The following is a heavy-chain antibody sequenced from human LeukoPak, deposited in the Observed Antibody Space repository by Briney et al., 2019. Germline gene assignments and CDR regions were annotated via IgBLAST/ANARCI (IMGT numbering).Heavy chain of an antibody. CDR3: ARDSSGWYISFVDY. CDR1: GFSFSRAW. D-gene: IGHD6-19*01. CDR2: INSDGSST. J-gene: IGHJ4*02. V-gene: IGHV3-74*01. Sequence: GGSLRLSCAASGFSFSRAWMSWVRQAPGKGLVWVSRINSDGSSTSYADSVKGRFTISRDNAKNTLYLQMNSLRAEDTAVYYCARDSSGWYISFVDYWGQGTLVTVSS.